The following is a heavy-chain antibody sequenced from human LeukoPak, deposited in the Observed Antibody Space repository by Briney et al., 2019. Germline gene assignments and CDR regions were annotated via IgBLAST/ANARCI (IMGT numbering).Heavy chain of an antibody. D-gene: IGHD3-10*01. CDR3: ARTQTAGLDY. Sequence: SETLSLTCAVYGGSLSGYYWSWIRQPPGKGLEWIGEINHSGRASYNPSLKSRVTISVDTSKNQFSLKLSSVTAADTALYYCARTQTAGLDYWGQGNLVTVSS. CDR2: INHSGRA. CDR1: GGSLSGYY. V-gene: IGHV4-34*01. J-gene: IGHJ4*02.